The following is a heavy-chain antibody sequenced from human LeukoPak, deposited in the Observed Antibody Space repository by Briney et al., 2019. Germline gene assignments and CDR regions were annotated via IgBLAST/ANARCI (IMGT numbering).Heavy chain of an antibody. CDR2: INPNSGGT. Sequence: ASVKVSCKASGYTFTGHYMHWVRQAPGQGLEWMGWINPNSGGTNYAQKFQGRVTMTRDTSISTAYMELSRLRSDDTAVYYCAKKLGNCSGGSCLYFDYWGQGTLVTVSS. D-gene: IGHD2-15*01. V-gene: IGHV1-2*02. CDR3: AKKLGNCSGGSCLYFDY. CDR1: GYTFTGHY. J-gene: IGHJ4*02.